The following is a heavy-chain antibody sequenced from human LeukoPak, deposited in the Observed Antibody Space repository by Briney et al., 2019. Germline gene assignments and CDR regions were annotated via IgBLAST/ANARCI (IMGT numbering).Heavy chain of an antibody. CDR2: IHTSGST. CDR3: ARRDICTGWSFDY. V-gene: IGHV4-4*07. Sequence: SETPSLTCTVSGGSISNYHWSWIRQPAGKGLEWIGQIHTSGSTNYNPPLKSRVSMSIDTTEDQVSLTIRSVTAADTASYYCARRDICTGWSFDYWGQGTLVTVSS. J-gene: IGHJ4*02. CDR1: GGSISNYH. D-gene: IGHD6-19*01.